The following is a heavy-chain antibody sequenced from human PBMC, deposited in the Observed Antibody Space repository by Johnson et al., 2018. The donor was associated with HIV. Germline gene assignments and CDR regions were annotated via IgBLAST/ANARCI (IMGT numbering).Heavy chain of an antibody. D-gene: IGHD3-10*01. J-gene: IGHJ3*02. CDR3: ARRGITIVADAFDI. CDR2: IRSGGANI. CDR1: GFSFSDFH. Sequence: QVQLVESGGGLVKPGGSLRLSCRASGFSFSDFHMSWIRQAPGKGLEWVSDIRSGGANIQYADSVKGRFTISRDNAKNSLYLQMYSLRAEDTAFYYCARRGITIVADAFDIWGQGTMVTVSS. V-gene: IGHV3-11*01.